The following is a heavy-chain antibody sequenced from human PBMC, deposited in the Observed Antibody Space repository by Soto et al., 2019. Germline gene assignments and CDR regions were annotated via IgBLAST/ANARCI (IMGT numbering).Heavy chain of an antibody. CDR1: GFTFSSYA. CDR2: ISGSGGST. J-gene: IGHJ6*02. CDR3: AKERYSSSWYYYYGMDV. D-gene: IGHD6-13*01. Sequence: LRLSCAASGFTFSSYAMSWVRQAPGKGLEWVSAISGSGGSTYYADSVKGRFTISRDNSKNTLYLQMNSLRAEDTAVYYCAKERYSSSWYYYYGMDVWGQGTTVTVSS. V-gene: IGHV3-23*01.